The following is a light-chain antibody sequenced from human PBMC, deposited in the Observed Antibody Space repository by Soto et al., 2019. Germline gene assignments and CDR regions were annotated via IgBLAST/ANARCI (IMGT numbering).Light chain of an antibody. CDR1: QNIDNK. V-gene: IGKV3-15*01. J-gene: IGKJ1*01. CDR2: DAS. Sequence: EIVMTQSPATLSVSPGERATLSCRASQNIDNKLVWYQQKPGQVPRLLIYDASTRATGIPARFSGSGSGTEFTLTISSLQSEDFAVHYCQHYDKWLLTFGQGSRVDIX. CDR3: QHYDKWLLT.